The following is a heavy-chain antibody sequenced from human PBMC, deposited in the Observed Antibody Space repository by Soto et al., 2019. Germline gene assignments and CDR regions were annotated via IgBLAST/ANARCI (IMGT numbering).Heavy chain of an antibody. Sequence: GGSLRLSCAASGFTFSNAWMSWVRQAPGKGLEWVGRIKSKTDGGTTDYAAPVKGRFTISRDDSKNTLYLQMNSLKTEDTAVYYCTTDHGYSGYDYGFDYWGQGTLVTVSS. CDR2: IKSKTDGGTT. CDR3: TTDHGYSGYDYGFDY. D-gene: IGHD5-12*01. CDR1: GFTFSNAW. V-gene: IGHV3-15*01. J-gene: IGHJ4*02.